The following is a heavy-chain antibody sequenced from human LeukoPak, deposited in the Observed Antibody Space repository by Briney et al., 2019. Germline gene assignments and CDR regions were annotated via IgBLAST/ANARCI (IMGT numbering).Heavy chain of an antibody. CDR1: GFTFSSYW. CDR3: VREGYYGSAALYS. CDR2: IKTDGSST. D-gene: IGHD3-10*01. J-gene: IGHJ4*02. V-gene: IGHV3-74*01. Sequence: AGGSLRLSCAASGFTFSSYWMHWVRQAPGKGLVCVSRIKTDGSSTTYADSVKGRFTISRDNAKNTLYLQMNSLRAEDTAVYYCVREGYYGSAALYSWGQGTLVTVSS.